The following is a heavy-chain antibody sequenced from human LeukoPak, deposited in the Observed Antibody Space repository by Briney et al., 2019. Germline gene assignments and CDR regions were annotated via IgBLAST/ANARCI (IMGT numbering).Heavy chain of an antibody. J-gene: IGHJ4*02. D-gene: IGHD5-18*01. CDR3: AKDVDTAMVTGYFDY. Sequence: GGSLRLSCAASGFTFSSYGMHWVRQAPGKGLEWVAFIRYDGSNKYYADSVKGRFTISRDNSKNTLYLQMNSLRAEDTAVYYCAKDVDTAMVTGYFDYWGQGTLVTVPS. CDR2: IRYDGSNK. V-gene: IGHV3-30*02. CDR1: GFTFSSYG.